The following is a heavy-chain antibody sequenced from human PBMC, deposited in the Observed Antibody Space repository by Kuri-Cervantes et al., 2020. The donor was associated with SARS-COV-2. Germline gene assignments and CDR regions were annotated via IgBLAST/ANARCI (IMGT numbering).Heavy chain of an antibody. D-gene: IGHD6-19*01. J-gene: IGHJ4*02. CDR1: DFSLNTYGMR. CDR3: ARINPRTTGWYDFDY. CDR2: IDWDDDK. Sequence: SGPTLVKPTQTLTLTCTFSDFSLNTYGMRVSWIRQPPGKALEWLARIDWDDDKFYSPSLRTGLTISKDSSKNQVVLTMTNMDPVDTATYYCARINPRTTGWYDFDYWGQGTLVTVSS. V-gene: IGHV2-70*04.